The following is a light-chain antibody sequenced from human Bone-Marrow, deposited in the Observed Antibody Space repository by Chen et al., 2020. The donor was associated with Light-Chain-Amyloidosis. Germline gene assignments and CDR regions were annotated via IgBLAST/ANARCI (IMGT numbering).Light chain of an antibody. CDR1: SSDVGGDNH. CDR2: EVT. J-gene: IGLJ1*01. CDR3: SSYTITNTLV. Sequence: QSALTQPASVSGSPGKSITISCTGTSSDVGGDNHVSWYQQHPDKDPKLMIYEVTNRPSWVPGRFSSSKSDNSASLTISGLQTQHEANYFCSSYTITNTLVFGSGTRVTV. V-gene: IGLV2-14*01.